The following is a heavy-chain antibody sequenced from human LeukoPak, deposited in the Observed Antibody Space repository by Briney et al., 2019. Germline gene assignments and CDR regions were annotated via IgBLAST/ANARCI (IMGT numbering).Heavy chain of an antibody. V-gene: IGHV4-31*03. Sequence: SQTLSLTCSVSGGSISISGFYWNWIRQLPGRGLEWIGYTYNSGNTYYNPSFGSRVTISTDTSMNQFFLKSHSVTAADTAVYYCARSSGWRDAFDFWGRGTMVTVSS. D-gene: IGHD6-19*01. J-gene: IGHJ3*01. CDR2: TYNSGNT. CDR1: GGSISISGFY. CDR3: ARSSGWRDAFDF.